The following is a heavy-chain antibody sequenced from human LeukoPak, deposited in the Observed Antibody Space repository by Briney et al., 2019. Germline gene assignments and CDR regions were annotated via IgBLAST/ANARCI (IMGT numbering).Heavy chain of an antibody. CDR1: GSMYNYY. V-gene: IGHV4-4*07. CDR2: IYASGNT. CDR3: ARGRGSSWYYFDS. D-gene: IGHD6-13*01. J-gene: IGHJ4*02. Sequence: SETLSLTCTVSGSMYNYYWSWIRQPAGKGLEWIGRIYASGNTNYNPSLKGRVTMTVDTSKNQFSLNLSSVTAADTAVYYCARGRGSSWYYFDSWGQGTLVTVSS.